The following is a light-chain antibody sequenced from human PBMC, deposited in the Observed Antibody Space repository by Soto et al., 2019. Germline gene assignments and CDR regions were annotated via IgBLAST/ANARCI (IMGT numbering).Light chain of an antibody. J-gene: IGKJ1*01. CDR1: QTIDTR. CDR2: DAS. Sequence: DIQVTQSPSSLASSTGDRVTITCRATQTIDTRLAWYQQKPGEAPKLLIYDASSLENGVPSRFSGSGSGTEFTLTISRLQPDDVATYYCLQYYSLSWTFGQGTKVDIK. CDR3: LQYYSLSWT. V-gene: IGKV1-5*01.